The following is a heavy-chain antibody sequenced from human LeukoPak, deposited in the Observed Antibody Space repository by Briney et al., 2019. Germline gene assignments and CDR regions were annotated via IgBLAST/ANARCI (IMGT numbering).Heavy chain of an antibody. D-gene: IGHD3-22*01. J-gene: IGHJ4*02. Sequence: GGSLRLSCTVSGFTVSSNSMSWVRQAPGKGLEWFSFIYSGGNTHNSDSVKGRFTISRDNSKNTLYLQMNTLRAEDTAVYYCARRAGDYSHPYDYWGQGTLVTVSS. CDR3: ARRAGDYSHPYDY. V-gene: IGHV3-53*01. CDR1: GFTVSSNS. CDR2: IYSGGNT.